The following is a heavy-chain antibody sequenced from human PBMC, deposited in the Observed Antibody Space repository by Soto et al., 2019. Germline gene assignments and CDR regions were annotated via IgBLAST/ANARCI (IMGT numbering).Heavy chain of an antibody. CDR2: IYYSGST. CDR1: GGSISSYY. Sequence: SEPLSLTCTVSGGSISSYYWSWIRQPPGKGLEWIGYIYYSGSTNYNPSLKSRVTISVDTSKNQFSLKLSSVTAADTAVYYCARALAGTPVDYWGQGTLVTVSS. D-gene: IGHD6-13*01. V-gene: IGHV4-59*01. J-gene: IGHJ4*02. CDR3: ARALAGTPVDY.